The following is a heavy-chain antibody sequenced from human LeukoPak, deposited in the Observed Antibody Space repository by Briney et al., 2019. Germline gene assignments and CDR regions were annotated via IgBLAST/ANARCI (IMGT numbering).Heavy chain of an antibody. D-gene: IGHD1-1*01. CDR2: IVVGSGNT. CDR1: GLTFTSSA. J-gene: IGHJ4*02. Sequence: ASVKVSCKASGLTFTSSAMQWVRQARGQRLEWIGWIVVGSGNTNYAQKFQERVTITRDMSTSTAYMELSSLRSEDTAVYYCAASYRKNDFDYWGQGTLVTVSS. V-gene: IGHV1-58*02. CDR3: AASYRKNDFDY.